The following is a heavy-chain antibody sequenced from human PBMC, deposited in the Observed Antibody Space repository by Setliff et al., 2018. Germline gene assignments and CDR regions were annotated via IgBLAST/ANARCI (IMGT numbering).Heavy chain of an antibody. D-gene: IGHD6-19*01. CDR1: GYTFTRYT. V-gene: IGHV7-4-1*02. Sequence: ASVKVSCKASGYTFTRYTMNWVRQAPGQGLEWMGWINTNTGNPTYAQGFTGRFVFSLDTSVSTAYLQISSLKAEDTAVYYCARAVAGFFQYYYSYMDVWGKGTTVTVSS. CDR2: INTNTGNP. CDR3: ARAVAGFFQYYYSYMDV. J-gene: IGHJ6*03.